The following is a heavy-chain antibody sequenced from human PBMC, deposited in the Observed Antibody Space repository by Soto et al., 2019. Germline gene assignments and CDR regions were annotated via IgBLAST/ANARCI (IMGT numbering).Heavy chain of an antibody. CDR3: APTGFDY. Sequence: EVQLLESGGGLVQPGGSLRLSCAASGFTFSSYDLSWVRQAPGKGLEWVSFISGSGDITNYADSVKGRFTISRDNSKNPLYLQMNSLRAEDPAVYYCAPTGFDYWGQGTLVTVSS. CDR2: ISGSGDIT. CDR1: GFTFSSYD. V-gene: IGHV3-23*01. J-gene: IGHJ4*02. D-gene: IGHD1-1*01.